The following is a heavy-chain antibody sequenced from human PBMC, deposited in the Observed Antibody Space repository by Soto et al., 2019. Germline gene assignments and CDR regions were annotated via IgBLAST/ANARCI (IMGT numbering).Heavy chain of an antibody. D-gene: IGHD3-3*01. CDR1: GYTFTSYD. Sequence: AASVKVSCKASGYTFTSYDINWVRQATGQGLEWMGWMNPNSGNTGYAQKFQGRVTMTRNTSISTAYMELSSLRSEDTAVYYCAREILGVVSDYYYYYYMDVWGKGTTVTVSS. CDR3: AREILGVVSDYYYYYYMDV. J-gene: IGHJ6*03. CDR2: MNPNSGNT. V-gene: IGHV1-8*01.